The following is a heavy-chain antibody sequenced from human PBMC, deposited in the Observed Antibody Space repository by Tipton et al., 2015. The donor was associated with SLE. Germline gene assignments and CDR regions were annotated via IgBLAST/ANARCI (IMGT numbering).Heavy chain of an antibody. CDR1: GGSISSYY. V-gene: IGHV4-59*01. CDR3: ASGLGGNSGAFDI. D-gene: IGHD4-23*01. Sequence: TLSLTCTVSGGSISSYYWSWIRQPPGKGLEWIGYIYYSGSTNYNPSLKSRVTISVDTPKDQFSLKLSSVTAADTAVYYCASGLGGNSGAFDIWGQGTMVTVSS. CDR2: IYYSGST. J-gene: IGHJ3*02.